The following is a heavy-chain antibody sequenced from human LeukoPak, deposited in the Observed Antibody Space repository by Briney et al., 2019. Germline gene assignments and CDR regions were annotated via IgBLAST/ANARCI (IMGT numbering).Heavy chain of an antibody. V-gene: IGHV3-64D*09. CDR1: GFTFGSYA. CDR2: ISSNGGST. Sequence: GGSLRLSCSASGFTFGSYAMYWVRQAPGKGLEYVSGISSNGGSTYYADSVKGRFTISRDNSKNTLYLQMSSLRAEDTAVYYCVKITSSSGGDYWGQGTLVTVSS. J-gene: IGHJ4*02. CDR3: VKITSSSGGDY. D-gene: IGHD6-19*01.